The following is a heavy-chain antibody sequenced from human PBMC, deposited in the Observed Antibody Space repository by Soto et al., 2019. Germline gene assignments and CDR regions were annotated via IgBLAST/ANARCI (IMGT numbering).Heavy chain of an antibody. J-gene: IGHJ4*02. V-gene: IGHV4-59*12. Sequence: QVQLQESGPGLVKPPETLSLTCTVSGGSISNFYWSWIRQPPGKGLEWIGYVDYSGTANYNPSLKSRVSMSVDTSKNQLSLKVTSVTAADTAMYHCARADTAMTTPFDYWGQGTLVTVSS. D-gene: IGHD5-18*01. CDR2: VDYSGTA. CDR3: ARADTAMTTPFDY. CDR1: GGSISNFY.